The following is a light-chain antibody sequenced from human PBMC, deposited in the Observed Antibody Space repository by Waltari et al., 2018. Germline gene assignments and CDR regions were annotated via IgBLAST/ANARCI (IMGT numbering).Light chain of an antibody. CDR3: QQSYSAPLT. CDR1: QSISRY. V-gene: IGKV1-39*01. CDR2: DGS. J-gene: IGKJ4*01. Sequence: DIQMTQSPSSLSASVGDRVTITCRASQSISRYLNWYQQKRGKAPKLLIYDGSSLQSGVPSRFSGSGSGTDFTLTISSLQPEDFATYYCQQSYSAPLTFGGGTKVEIK.